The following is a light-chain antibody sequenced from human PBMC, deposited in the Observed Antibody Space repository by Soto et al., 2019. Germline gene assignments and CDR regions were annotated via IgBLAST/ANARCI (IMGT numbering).Light chain of an antibody. J-gene: IGKJ4*01. CDR3: QQYASAPLT. Sequence: EIVLTQSPGTLSLSPGERATLSCRASQTVAKNYLAWYQQQPGQPPRLLIYDASTRATGIPDRFTGSGSATDFTLTINRLEPEDFAVYYCQQYASAPLTFGGGTKVEIK. CDR2: DAS. CDR1: QTVAKNY. V-gene: IGKV3-20*01.